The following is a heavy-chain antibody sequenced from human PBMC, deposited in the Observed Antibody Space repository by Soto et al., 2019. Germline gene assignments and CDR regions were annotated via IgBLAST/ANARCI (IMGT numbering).Heavy chain of an antibody. Sequence: EVQLVESGGGLVLPGESLRLSCAASGFTVSGNYMIWVRQAPGKGLEWVSTIYVSGNTNYADSVKSRFTISRDIYKNTLYLQMNSLGAEDTAVYYCARGHSHASGPARGYMDVWGKGTTVTVSS. J-gene: IGHJ6*03. CDR2: IYVSGNT. D-gene: IGHD3-10*01. V-gene: IGHV3-66*01. CDR3: ARGHSHASGPARGYMDV. CDR1: GFTVSGNY.